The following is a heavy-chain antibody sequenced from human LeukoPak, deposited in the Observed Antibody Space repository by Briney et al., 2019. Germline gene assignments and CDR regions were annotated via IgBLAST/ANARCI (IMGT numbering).Heavy chain of an antibody. D-gene: IGHD1-26*01. Sequence: GGSLRLSCAASGFTFDDYAMHWVRQAPGKGLEWVSGISWNSGSIGYADSVKGRFTISRDNAKNSLYLQMNSLRAEDMALYYCAREWELAPRAFDIWGQGTMVTVSS. CDR1: GFTFDDYA. CDR3: AREWELAPRAFDI. J-gene: IGHJ3*02. V-gene: IGHV3-9*03. CDR2: ISWNSGSI.